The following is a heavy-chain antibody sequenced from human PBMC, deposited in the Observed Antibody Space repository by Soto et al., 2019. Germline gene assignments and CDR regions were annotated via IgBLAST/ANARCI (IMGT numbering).Heavy chain of an antibody. CDR1: GFTFSDHY. D-gene: IGHD3-10*01. Sequence: EVQLVESGGGLVQPGGSLRLSCAGSGFTFSDHYMDWVRQAPGKGLEWVGRARNRANRYTTEYAASVKGRFTISRDDSKNSLYLQMNSLKTEDTAVYYCARVAMVRGVHDFDYWGQGTLVTVSS. J-gene: IGHJ4*02. CDR3: ARVAMVRGVHDFDY. V-gene: IGHV3-72*01. CDR2: ARNRANRYTT.